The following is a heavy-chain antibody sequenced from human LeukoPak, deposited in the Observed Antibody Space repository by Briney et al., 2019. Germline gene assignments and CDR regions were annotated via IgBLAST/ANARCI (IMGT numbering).Heavy chain of an antibody. J-gene: IGHJ5*02. CDR3: ARDPVGYCSSTSCYRWFDP. Sequence: SVKVSCKASGGTFSSYTISWVRQAPGQGLEWMGRIIPILGIANYAQKFQGRVTITADKSTSTAYMELSSLGSEDTAVYYCARDPVGYCSSTSCYRWFDPWGQGTLVTVSS. CDR1: GGTFSSYT. D-gene: IGHD2-2*01. V-gene: IGHV1-69*04. CDR2: IIPILGIA.